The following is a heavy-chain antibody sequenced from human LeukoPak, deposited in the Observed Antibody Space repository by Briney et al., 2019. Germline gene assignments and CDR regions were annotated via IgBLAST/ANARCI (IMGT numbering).Heavy chain of an antibody. V-gene: IGHV4-59*01. CDR2: IFYTGSD. Sequence: PSETLSLACNISGGSICPYYWSWIPQPPGKGREWLGYIFYTGSDDYNPSLEGRATFSLDEPTNQFSLHLKSVTAADTAFYFCTRGHHSSFNNLFDPWGQGTLVTVSS. CDR3: TRGHHSSFNNLFDP. CDR1: GGSICPYY. J-gene: IGHJ5*02. D-gene: IGHD1-26*01.